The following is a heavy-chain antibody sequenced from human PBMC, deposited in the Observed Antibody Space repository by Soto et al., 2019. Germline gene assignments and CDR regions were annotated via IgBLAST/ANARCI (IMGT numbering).Heavy chain of an antibody. Sequence: EVQLLESGGGLVQPGGSLRLSCAASGFTFSSYAMSWVRQAPGKGLEWVSDISGSGGSTYYAASVKGRFTISRDNSKNTLYLQMNRLRAEDTAVYYCAKEDGYSSSWFEFDYWGQGTLVTVSS. D-gene: IGHD6-13*01. V-gene: IGHV3-23*01. CDR2: ISGSGGST. CDR3: AKEDGYSSSWFEFDY. CDR1: GFTFSSYA. J-gene: IGHJ4*02.